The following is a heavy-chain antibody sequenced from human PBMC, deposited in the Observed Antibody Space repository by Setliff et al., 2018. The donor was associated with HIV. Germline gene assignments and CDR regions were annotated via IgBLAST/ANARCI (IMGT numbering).Heavy chain of an antibody. CDR2: ISDTGIST. CDR1: GFTLGDYP. J-gene: IGHJ4*02. D-gene: IGHD3-10*01. CDR3: AKRPPSGSGYFDY. V-gene: IGHV3-23*01. Sequence: GGSLRLSCTASGFTLGDYPLSWVRQAPGKGLEWVSAISDTGISTYYADSVKGRLTISRDNSKNTLYLQMNSLRAEDTAVYYCAKRPPSGSGYFDYWGQGTLVTVSS.